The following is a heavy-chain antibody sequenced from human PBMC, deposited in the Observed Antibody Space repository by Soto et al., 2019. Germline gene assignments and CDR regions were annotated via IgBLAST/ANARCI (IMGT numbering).Heavy chain of an antibody. CDR3: AKECVDARIAAAGCLDY. D-gene: IGHD6-13*01. Sequence: PGGSLRLSCAASGFTFISYGMHWVRQAPGKGLEWVAVISYDGSNKYYADSVKGRFTISRDNSKNTLYLQMNSLRAEDTAVYYCAKECVDARIAAAGCLDYWGQGTLVTVSS. J-gene: IGHJ4*02. CDR1: GFTFISYG. CDR2: ISYDGSNK. V-gene: IGHV3-30*18.